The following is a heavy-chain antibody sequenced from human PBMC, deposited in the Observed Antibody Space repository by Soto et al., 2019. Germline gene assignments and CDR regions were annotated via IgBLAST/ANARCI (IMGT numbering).Heavy chain of an antibody. CDR1: GGSISSGVYY. D-gene: IGHD6-6*01. CDR3: AREKRGYSSSYTNWFDP. V-gene: IGHV4-31*03. Sequence: SETLSLTCTVSGGSISSGVYYWSWIRHHPGKGLEWIGYIYYSGSTYYNPSLKSRVTISVYTSKNQFSLKLSSVTAAETAVYYCAREKRGYSSSYTNWFDPWGQGTMVTVSS. CDR2: IYYSGST. J-gene: IGHJ5*02.